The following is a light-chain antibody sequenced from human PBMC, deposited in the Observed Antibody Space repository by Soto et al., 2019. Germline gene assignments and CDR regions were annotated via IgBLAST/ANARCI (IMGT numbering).Light chain of an antibody. Sequence: QSVLTQPPSVSAAPGQKVTISCSGSSSNIGNNYVSWYQQLPGTAPKLLIYDNNNRPSGIPDRFSASKSGTSATLGITGLATGDEADYYCGTWDSSLSAVVFGGGTKLTVL. CDR3: GTWDSSLSAVV. CDR2: DNN. J-gene: IGLJ2*01. CDR1: SSNIGNNY. V-gene: IGLV1-51*01.